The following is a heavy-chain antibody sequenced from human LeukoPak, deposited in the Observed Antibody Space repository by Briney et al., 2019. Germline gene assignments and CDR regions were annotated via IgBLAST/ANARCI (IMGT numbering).Heavy chain of an antibody. D-gene: IGHD6-19*01. J-gene: IGHJ4*02. CDR1: GFTFSSYA. CDR3: VKDPSSGWYPEYYFDY. CDR2: ISSNGGST. V-gene: IGHV3-64D*06. Sequence: GGSLRLSCSASGFTFSSYAMHWVRQAPGKGLEYVSAISSNGGSTYHADSVKGRFTISRDNSKNTLYLQMSSLRAEDTAVYYCVKDPSSGWYPEYYFDYWGQGTLVTVSS.